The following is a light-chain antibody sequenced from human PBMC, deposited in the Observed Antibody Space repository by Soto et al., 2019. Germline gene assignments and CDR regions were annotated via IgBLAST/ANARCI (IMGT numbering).Light chain of an antibody. J-gene: IGLJ1*01. Sequence: QSVLTQPPSASGSPGQSVTISCTGTSSDVGGYNDVSWYQQHPGKAPKLMIYEVSKRPSGVPDRFSGSKSGNTASLTVSGLQAEDEADYYCISYGDSTPYVFGTGTKVTVL. CDR2: EVS. CDR3: ISYGDSTPYV. V-gene: IGLV2-8*01. CDR1: SSDVGGYND.